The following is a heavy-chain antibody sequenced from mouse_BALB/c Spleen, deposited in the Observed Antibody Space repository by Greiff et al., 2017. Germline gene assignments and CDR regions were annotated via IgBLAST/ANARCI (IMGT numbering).Heavy chain of an antibody. CDR1: GFTFSSYA. J-gene: IGHJ4*01. CDR3: ARDYGNYGRGAMDY. CDR2: ISSGGSYT. Sequence: DVQLVESGGGLVKPGGSLKLSCAASGFTFSSYAMSWVRQSPEKRLEWVAEISSGGSYTYYPDTVTGRFTISRDNAKNTLYLEMSSLRSEDTAMYYCARDYGNYGRGAMDYWGQGTSVTVSS. V-gene: IGHV5-9-4*01. D-gene: IGHD2-1*01.